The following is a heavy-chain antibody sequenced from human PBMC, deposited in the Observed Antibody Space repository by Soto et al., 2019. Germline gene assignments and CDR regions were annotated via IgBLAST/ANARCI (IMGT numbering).Heavy chain of an antibody. D-gene: IGHD4-4*01. CDR3: ARRARHQNHDYSNSRNYYYYMDV. J-gene: IGHJ6*03. V-gene: IGHV4-59*08. CDR1: GGSISSYY. CDR2: IYYSGST. Sequence: SETLSLTCTVSGGSISSYYRSWIRQPPGKGLEWIGYIYYSGSTNYNPSLKSRVTISVDTSKNQFSLKLSSVTAADTAVYYCARRARHQNHDYSNSRNYYYYMDVWGKGTTVTVSS.